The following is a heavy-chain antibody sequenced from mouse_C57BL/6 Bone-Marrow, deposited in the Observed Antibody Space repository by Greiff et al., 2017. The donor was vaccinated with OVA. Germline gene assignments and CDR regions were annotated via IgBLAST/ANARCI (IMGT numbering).Heavy chain of an antibody. CDR2: SRNKANDYTT. Sequence: DVKLVESGGGLVQSGRSLRLSCATSGFTFSDFYMEWVRQAPGKGLEWIAASRNKANDYTTEYSASVKGRFIVSRDTSQSILYLQMNALRAEDTAIYYCARDAHYAMDYWGQGTSVTVSS. J-gene: IGHJ4*01. CDR1: GFTFSDFY. V-gene: IGHV7-1*01. CDR3: ARDAHYAMDY.